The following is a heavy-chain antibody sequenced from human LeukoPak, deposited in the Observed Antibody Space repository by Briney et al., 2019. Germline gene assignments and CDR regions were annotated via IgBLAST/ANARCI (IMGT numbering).Heavy chain of an antibody. D-gene: IGHD6-13*01. CDR1: GFTFSSYN. V-gene: IGHV3-48*01. Sequence: GGSLRLSCAASGFTFSSYNMNWVRQAPGKGLEWVSYISSSSSTIYYADSVKGRFTISRDNAKNSLYLQMNGLRAEDTAVYYCARAGYSSNWRSFDNWGQGTLVTVSS. CDR3: ARAGYSSNWRSFDN. CDR2: ISSSSSTI. J-gene: IGHJ4*02.